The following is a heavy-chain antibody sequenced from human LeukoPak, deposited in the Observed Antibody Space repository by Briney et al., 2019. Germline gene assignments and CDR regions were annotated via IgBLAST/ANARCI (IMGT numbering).Heavy chain of an antibody. Sequence: SESLSLTCAVYGGSFSNYYWSWIRQSPGKGLEWIGEINDNGRINYNPSLMTRVTISIDTSKKQFSLTVNFVTAADTAVYYCARRWNYGTNYYMDVWDKGTTVTVSS. CDR2: INDNGRI. J-gene: IGHJ6*03. V-gene: IGHV4-34*01. CDR1: GGSFSNYY. CDR3: ARRWNYGTNYYMDV. D-gene: IGHD1-7*01.